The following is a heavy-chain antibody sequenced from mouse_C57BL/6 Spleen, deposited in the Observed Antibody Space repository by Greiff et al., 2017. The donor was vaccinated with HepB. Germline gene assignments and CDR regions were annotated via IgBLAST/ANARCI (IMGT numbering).Heavy chain of an antibody. V-gene: IGHV5-17*01. D-gene: IGHD1-1*02. CDR2: ISSGSSTI. CDR3: ASNYALYYYAMDY. Sequence: EVKLMASGGGLVKPGGSLKLSCAASGFTFSDYGMHWVRQAPEKGLEWVAYISSGSSTIYYADTVKGRFTISRDNAKNTLFLQMTRLRSEDTAMYYCASNYALYYYAMDYWGQGTSVTVSS. CDR1: GFTFSDYG. J-gene: IGHJ4*01.